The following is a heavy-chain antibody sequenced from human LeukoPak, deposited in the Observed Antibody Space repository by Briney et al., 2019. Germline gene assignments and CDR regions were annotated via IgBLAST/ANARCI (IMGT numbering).Heavy chain of an antibody. CDR3: AKARGYSYGYVY. Sequence: GGSLRLSCAASGFSFSNYWMSWGRQAPGKGLEWVANIKQDGSAKYYVDSVKGRFTISRDNVKNTLYLQMNSLRAEDTAVYYCAKARGYSYGYVYWGQGTLVTVSS. CDR1: GFSFSNYW. D-gene: IGHD5-18*01. CDR2: IKQDGSAK. J-gene: IGHJ4*02. V-gene: IGHV3-7*03.